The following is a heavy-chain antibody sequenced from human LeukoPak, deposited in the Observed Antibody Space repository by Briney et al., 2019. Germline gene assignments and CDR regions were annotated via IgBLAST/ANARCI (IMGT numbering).Heavy chain of an antibody. CDR1: GFTFSSYG. D-gene: IGHD2-2*01. Sequence: PGRSLRLSWAASGFTFSSYGMHWVRQAPGKGLEWVAVIWYDGSNKYYGDSVKDRFTISRDNSKNTLYLQMNSLRAEDTAVYYCARGQGCSSPSCYPEGVDYWGQGTLVTVSS. V-gene: IGHV3-33*01. CDR2: IWYDGSNK. CDR3: ARGQGCSSPSCYPEGVDY. J-gene: IGHJ4*02.